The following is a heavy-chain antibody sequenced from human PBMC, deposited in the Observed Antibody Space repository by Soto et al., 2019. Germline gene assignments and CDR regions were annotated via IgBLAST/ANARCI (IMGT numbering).Heavy chain of an antibody. Sequence: ASVKVSCKASGYTFTSYGISWVRQAPGQGLEWMGWISAYNGNTNYAQKLQGRVTMTTDTSTSTAYMELRSLRSDDTAVYYCAIYRASGIPQTFYYYYFGMDVWGQGTTVTVSS. D-gene: IGHD3-10*01. CDR1: GYTFTSYG. V-gene: IGHV1-18*01. CDR3: AIYRASGIPQTFYYYYFGMDV. CDR2: ISAYNGNT. J-gene: IGHJ6*02.